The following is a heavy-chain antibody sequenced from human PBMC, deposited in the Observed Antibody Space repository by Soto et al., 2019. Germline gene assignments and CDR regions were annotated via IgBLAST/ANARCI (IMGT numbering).Heavy chain of an antibody. D-gene: IGHD2-2*01. Sequence: ASVKVSCKASGYTFTSYYIHWVRQAPGQGLEWMGIINPSGGSTSYAQKFQGRVTMTRDTSTSTVYMELSSLRSEDTAVYYCARACSSASCLYYYYYYGMDVWGQGTTVTV. CDR1: GYTFTSYY. CDR2: INPSGGST. CDR3: ARACSSASCLYYYYYYGMDV. J-gene: IGHJ6*02. V-gene: IGHV1-46*01.